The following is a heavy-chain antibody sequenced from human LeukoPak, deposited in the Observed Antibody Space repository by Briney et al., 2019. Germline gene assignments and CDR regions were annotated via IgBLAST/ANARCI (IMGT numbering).Heavy chain of an antibody. CDR1: GYTFTGYY. Sequence: ASVKVSCKASGYTFTGYYMHWVRQAPGQGLEWMGWINPNSGGTNYAQKFQGRVTMTRDTSISTAYMGLSRLRSDDTAVYYCARTRRDGYNYGIWGQGTMVTVSS. V-gene: IGHV1-2*02. CDR2: INPNSGGT. CDR3: ARTRRDGYNYGI. D-gene: IGHD5-24*01. J-gene: IGHJ3*02.